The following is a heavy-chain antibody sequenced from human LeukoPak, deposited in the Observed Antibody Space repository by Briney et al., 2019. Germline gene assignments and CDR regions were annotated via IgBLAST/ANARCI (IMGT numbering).Heavy chain of an antibody. CDR1: GFTFSNYG. J-gene: IGHJ4*02. CDR2: ISYDGSNK. CDR3: ARGGVVPAARTPFDY. Sequence: GGSLRLSCAASGFTFSNYGMHWVRQAPGKGLEWVAVISYDGSNKYYADSVKGRFTISRDNSKNTLYLQMNGLRAEDTAVYYCARGGVVPAARTPFDYWGQGTLVTVSS. D-gene: IGHD2-2*01. V-gene: IGHV3-30*19.